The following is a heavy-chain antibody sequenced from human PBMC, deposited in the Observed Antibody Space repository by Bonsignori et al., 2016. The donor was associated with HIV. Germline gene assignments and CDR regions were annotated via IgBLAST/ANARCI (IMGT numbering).Heavy chain of an antibody. D-gene: IGHD3-9*01. V-gene: IGHV3-23*03. Sequence: WIRQPPGKGLEWVSVIYSGGSSTYYADSVKGRFTISRDNSKNTLYLQMNSLRAEDTAVYYCAKERGAGYYLYWGQGTLVTVSS. J-gene: IGHJ4*02. CDR3: AKERGAGYYLY. CDR2: IYSGGSST.